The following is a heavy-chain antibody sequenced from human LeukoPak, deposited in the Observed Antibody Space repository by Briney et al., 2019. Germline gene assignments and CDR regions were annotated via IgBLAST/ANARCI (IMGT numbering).Heavy chain of an antibody. CDR1: GFTFSSYG. CDR2: ISGSGGST. CDR3: ARENFYDSSGYYHVDAFDI. V-gene: IGHV3-23*01. Sequence: GGSLRLSCAASGFTFSSYGMSWVRQAPGKGLEWVSAISGSGGSTYYADSVKGRFTISRHNAKKSLYLQMNSLRPEDTAVYFCARENFYDSSGYYHVDAFDIWGQGTVVTVSS. D-gene: IGHD3-22*01. J-gene: IGHJ3*02.